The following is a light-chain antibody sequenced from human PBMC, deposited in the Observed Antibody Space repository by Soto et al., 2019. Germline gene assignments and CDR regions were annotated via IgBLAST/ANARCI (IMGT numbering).Light chain of an antibody. CDR2: GAS. CDR1: QSVSNN. V-gene: IGKV3-15*01. CDR3: QQYDNWPPVT. J-gene: IGKJ5*01. Sequence: EIVMTQSPVTLSVSPGERVTLSCRASQSVSNNLAWYQQKSGQAPRLLIYGASTGVTGIPARFSGSGSGTEFTLTISSLQSEDFAIYYCQQYDNWPPVTFGQGTRLEIK.